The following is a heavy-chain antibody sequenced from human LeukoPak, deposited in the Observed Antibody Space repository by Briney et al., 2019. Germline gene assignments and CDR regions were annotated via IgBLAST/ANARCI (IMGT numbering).Heavy chain of an antibody. CDR1: GFTFSNYA. CDR3: ARQDSGYYHRYFQH. J-gene: IGHJ1*01. D-gene: IGHD3-22*01. V-gene: IGHV4-39*01. Sequence: GSLRLSCAASGFTFSNYAMSWVRQPPGKGLEWIGSNSGSTYYSPSLKGRVTISVDTSKNQFSLKLSSVTAADTAVYYCARQDSGYYHRYFQHWGQGTLVTVSS. CDR2: NSGST.